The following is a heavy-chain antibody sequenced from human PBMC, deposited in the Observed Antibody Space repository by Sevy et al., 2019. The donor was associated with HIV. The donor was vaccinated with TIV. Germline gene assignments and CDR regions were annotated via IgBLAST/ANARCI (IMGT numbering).Heavy chain of an antibody. CDR1: GFTFSNYW. CDR2: IKQDGSEK. CDR3: ARGGYSSGWDHFDY. Sequence: GGSLRLSCAASGFTFSNYWMSWVRRAPGKGLEWVANIKQDGSEKFYVDSVKGRFTISRDNAKNSLYLQMNSLRVEDTAVYYCARGGYSSGWDHFDYWGQGTLVTVSS. J-gene: IGHJ4*02. V-gene: IGHV3-7*01. D-gene: IGHD6-19*01.